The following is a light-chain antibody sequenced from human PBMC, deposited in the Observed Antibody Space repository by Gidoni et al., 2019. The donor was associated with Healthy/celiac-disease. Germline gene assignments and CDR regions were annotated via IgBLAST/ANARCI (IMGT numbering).Light chain of an antibody. V-gene: IGKV4-1*01. CDR3: QEYYSTPVCS. J-gene: IGKJ2*04. Sequence: DIVMTNSPDYLAVSLGERATINCKSSQSVFYSSNNKNYLAWYQQKPGQPPKLLIYWASTRDSGVPDRFSGSGSGTDFTLTISSLQAEDVAVYYCQEYYSTPVCSFXQXTELEVK. CDR2: WAS. CDR1: QSVFYSSNNKNY.